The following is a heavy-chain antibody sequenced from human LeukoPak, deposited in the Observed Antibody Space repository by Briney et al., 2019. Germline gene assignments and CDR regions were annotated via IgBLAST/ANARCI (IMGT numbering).Heavy chain of an antibody. CDR3: ARALSYGDSLDY. J-gene: IGHJ4*02. D-gene: IGHD4-17*01. V-gene: IGHV1-3*01. Sequence: ASVKVSCKASGYTFTSYAMHWVRQAPGQRLEWMGWINAGNGNTKYSQKFQGRVTITRDTSASTAYMELSSLRSEDTAVYYCARALSYGDSLDYWGQGTLVTVSS. CDR2: INAGNGNT. CDR1: GYTFTSYA.